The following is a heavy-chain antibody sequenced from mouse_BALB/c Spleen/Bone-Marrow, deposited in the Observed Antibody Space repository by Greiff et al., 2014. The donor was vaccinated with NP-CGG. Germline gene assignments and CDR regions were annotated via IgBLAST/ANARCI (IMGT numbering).Heavy chain of an antibody. CDR1: GFNIKDTY. J-gene: IGHJ2*01. CDR2: VDPANGNT. Sequence: EVQLQQSGAELVKPGASVKLSCTASGFNIKDTYMHWVKQRPEQGLEWIGRVDPANGNTKYDPKFQGKATITADTSSNTAYLQLSSLTSEDTAVYYCARYRLETYFDYGGQGPPLPVSP. V-gene: IGHV14-3*02. CDR3: ARYRLETYFDY. D-gene: IGHD2-14*01.